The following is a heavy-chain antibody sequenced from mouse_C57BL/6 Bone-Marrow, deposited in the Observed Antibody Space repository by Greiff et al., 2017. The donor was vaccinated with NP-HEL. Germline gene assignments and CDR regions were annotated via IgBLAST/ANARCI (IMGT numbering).Heavy chain of an antibody. V-gene: IGHV7-3*01. CDR3: ARYGRPAFDY. CDR2: IRNKANGYTT. J-gene: IGHJ2*01. Sequence: DVKLVESGGGLVQPGGSLSLSCAASGFTFTDYYMSWVRQPPGKALEWLGFIRNKANGYTTEYSASVKGRFTISRDNSQSILYLQMNALRAEDSATYYCARYGRPAFDYWGQGTTLTVSS. CDR1: GFTFTDYY.